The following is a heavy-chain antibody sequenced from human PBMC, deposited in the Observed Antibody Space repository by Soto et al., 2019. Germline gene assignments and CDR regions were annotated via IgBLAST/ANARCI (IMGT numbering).Heavy chain of an antibody. CDR1: GLTIGPYG. D-gene: IGHD1-1*01. Sequence: EVQVLESGGGLVQPGGSLRLSCEASGLTIGPYGMSWVRQAPGKGLEWVSAISGSGGTTYYADSVKCRFTISRDNSKNTLVLQMNSLTAEDTAIYYCAKSATGTWLDYYFDYWGQGTLVTVSS. CDR2: ISGSGGTT. CDR3: AKSATGTWLDYYFDY. J-gene: IGHJ4*02. V-gene: IGHV3-23*01.